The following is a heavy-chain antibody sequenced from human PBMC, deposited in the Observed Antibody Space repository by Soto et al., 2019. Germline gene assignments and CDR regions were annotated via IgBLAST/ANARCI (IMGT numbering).Heavy chain of an antibody. D-gene: IGHD5-18*01. CDR2: ISAYNGNT. Sequence: ASVKVSCKASGYTFTSYGISWVRQAPGQGLEWMGWISAYNGNTNYAQKLQGRVPMTTDTSMSTAYMELRSLRSDDTAVYYCARDREYSYGPSYYYYYGMDVWGQGTTVTVSS. V-gene: IGHV1-18*01. CDR1: GYTFTSYG. CDR3: ARDREYSYGPSYYYYYGMDV. J-gene: IGHJ6*02.